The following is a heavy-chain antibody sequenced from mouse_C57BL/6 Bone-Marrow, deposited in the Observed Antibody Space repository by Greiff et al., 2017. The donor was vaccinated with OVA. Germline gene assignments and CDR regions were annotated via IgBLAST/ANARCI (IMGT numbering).Heavy chain of an antibody. CDR1: GYTFTSYW. Sequence: QVQLQQPGAELVKPGASVKLSCKASGYTFTSYWMHWVKQRPGRGLEWIGRIDPNSGGTKYNEKFKSKATLTVDKPSSTAYMQLSSLTSEDSAVYYCARERSITTVPSYWYFDVWGTGTTVTVSS. V-gene: IGHV1-72*01. CDR3: ARERSITTVPSYWYFDV. D-gene: IGHD1-1*01. CDR2: IDPNSGGT. J-gene: IGHJ1*03.